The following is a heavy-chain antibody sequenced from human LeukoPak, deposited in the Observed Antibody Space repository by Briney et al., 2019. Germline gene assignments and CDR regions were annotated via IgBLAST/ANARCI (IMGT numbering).Heavy chain of an antibody. D-gene: IGHD3-10*01. Sequence: SETLSLTCTVSGGSISRYYWSWIRQPPGKGLECIGYIYYSGSTNYNPSLKSRVTISVDTSKNQFSLKLTSVTAVDTAVYYCARLTQVGGSGNDAFDIWGQGTMVTVSS. J-gene: IGHJ3*02. CDR3: ARLTQVGGSGNDAFDI. CDR2: IYYSGST. CDR1: GGSISRYY. V-gene: IGHV4-59*01.